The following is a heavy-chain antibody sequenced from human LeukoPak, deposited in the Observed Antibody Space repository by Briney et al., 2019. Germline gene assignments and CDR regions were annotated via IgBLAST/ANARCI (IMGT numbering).Heavy chain of an antibody. CDR3: AKGGYSSMYWYDWFDP. D-gene: IGHD2-2*01. CDR2: ISGSGDDT. CDR1: GFTFSTYA. V-gene: IGHV3-23*01. Sequence: PGGSLRLSCAASGFTFSTYAMNWVRQAPGKGLEWVSVISGSGDDTYYADSVEGRFTISRDNSKNTLYLQMNSLRGEDTAVYYCAKGGYSSMYWYDWFDPWGQGTQVTVSS. J-gene: IGHJ5*02.